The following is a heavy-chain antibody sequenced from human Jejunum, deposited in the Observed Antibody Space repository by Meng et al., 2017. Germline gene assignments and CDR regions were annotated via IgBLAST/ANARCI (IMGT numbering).Heavy chain of an antibody. CDR3: ARDSETYPTYFDY. J-gene: IGHJ4*02. Sequence: GRLQESGPGLVRPSETLSLTCTVSGGSVSSGFYYWSWIRQPPGKGLEWIGYISDSGTTNYNPSLKSRVTMSVDTSKNHFSLKLTSVTAADTAVYFCARDSETYPTYFDYWGQGTLAPSPQ. D-gene: IGHD5-24*01. CDR1: GGSVSSGFYY. CDR2: ISDSGTT. V-gene: IGHV4-61*03.